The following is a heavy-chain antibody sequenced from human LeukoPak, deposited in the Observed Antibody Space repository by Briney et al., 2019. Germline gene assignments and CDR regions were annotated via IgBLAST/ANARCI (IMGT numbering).Heavy chain of an antibody. D-gene: IGHD6-13*01. V-gene: IGHV4-38-2*02. CDR2: IYHSGST. Sequence: TSETLSLTCTVSGYSISSGYYWGWIRQPPGKGLEWIGSIYHSGSTYYNPSLKSRVTISVDTSKNQFSLKLSSVTAADTAVYYCAREVMGYAPGNDWGQGTLVTVSS. CDR3: AREVMGYAPGND. CDR1: GYSISSGYY. J-gene: IGHJ4*02.